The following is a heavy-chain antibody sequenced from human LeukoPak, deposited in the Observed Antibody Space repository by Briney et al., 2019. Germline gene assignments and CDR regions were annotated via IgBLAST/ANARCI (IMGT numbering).Heavy chain of an antibody. CDR3: ASSTSCYRHLDY. CDR2: IKQDGSEK. V-gene: IGHV3-7*01. CDR1: GFTFSSYA. D-gene: IGHD2-2*01. Sequence: GGSLRLSCAASGFTFSSYAMHWIRQAPGKGLEWVANIKQDGSEKYYVDSVKGRFTISRDNAKNSLYLQMNSLRAEDTAVYYCASSTSCYRHLDYWGQGTLVTVSS. J-gene: IGHJ4*02.